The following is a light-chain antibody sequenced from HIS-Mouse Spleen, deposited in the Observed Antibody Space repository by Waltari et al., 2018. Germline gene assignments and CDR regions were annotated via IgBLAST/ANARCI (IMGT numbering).Light chain of an antibody. CDR2: DVS. CDR3: CSYAGSYTWE. J-gene: IGLJ3*02. CDR1: SSDVGGYNY. Sequence: QSALTQPRSVSGSPGQSVTISCTGTSSDVGGYNYVSWYQQHPGKAPKLMIYDVSKRPSGVPDRFSGSKSGNTASLTISGLQAEDEADYYCCSYAGSYTWEFGGG. V-gene: IGLV2-11*01.